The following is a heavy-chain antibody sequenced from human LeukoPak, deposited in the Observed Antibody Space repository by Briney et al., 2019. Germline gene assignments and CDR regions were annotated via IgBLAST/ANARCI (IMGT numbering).Heavy chain of an antibody. D-gene: IGHD6-13*01. CDR2: INTNTGNP. V-gene: IGHV7-4-1*02. Sequence: REASVKVSCKASGYTFTRYAMNWVRQAPGQGLEWMGWINTNTGNPTYAQGFIGRFVLSLDTSVSTAYLQISSLKAEDTAVYYCARHSSSWPLPHQVDYFDYWGQGTLVTVSS. J-gene: IGHJ4*02. CDR1: GYTFTRYA. CDR3: ARHSSSWPLPHQVDYFDY.